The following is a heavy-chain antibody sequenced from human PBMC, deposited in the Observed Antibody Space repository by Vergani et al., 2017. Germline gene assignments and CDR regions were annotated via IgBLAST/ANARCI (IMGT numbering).Heavy chain of an antibody. D-gene: IGHD2-2*01. Sequence: EVQLLESGGGLVQPGGSLRLSCAASGFTFSSYAMSWVRQAPGKGLEWVSAISGSGGSTYYADSVKGRFTISRDNSKNTLYLQMNSLRAEDTAVYYCAKDLXIALLIVVGSPLDYWGQGTLVTVSS. CDR3: AKDLXIALLIVVGSPLDY. CDR1: GFTFSSYA. J-gene: IGHJ4*02. CDR2: ISGSGGST. V-gene: IGHV3-23*01.